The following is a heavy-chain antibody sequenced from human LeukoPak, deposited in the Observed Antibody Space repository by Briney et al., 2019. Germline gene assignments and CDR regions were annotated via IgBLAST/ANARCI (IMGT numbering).Heavy chain of an antibody. CDR1: GFTFSSYA. D-gene: IGHD6-19*01. CDR2: ISGSGGST. CDR3: AKDMRAYSSGWGGLDY. J-gene: IGHJ4*02. V-gene: IGHV3-23*01. Sequence: PGGSLRLSCAASGFTFSSYAMSWVRQAPGKGLEWVSAISGSGGSTYYADSVKGRFTISRDNSKNSLYLQMNSLRTEDTALYYCAKDMRAYSSGWGGLDYWGQGTLVTVSS.